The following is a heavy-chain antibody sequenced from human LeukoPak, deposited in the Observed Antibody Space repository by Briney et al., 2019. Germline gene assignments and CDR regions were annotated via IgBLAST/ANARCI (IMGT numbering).Heavy chain of an antibody. D-gene: IGHD3-10*01. V-gene: IGHV3-7*03. CDR1: GLTFSIHW. CDR2: INQDGSDK. CDR3: ARTHYGSGSYPAYYYYYMGV. Sequence: GGSLRLSCAASGLTFSIHWMNWVRQAPGKGLECVANINQDGSDKYYVDSVKGRFTISRDNAKNSLYLQMNSLRAEDTAVYYCARTHYGSGSYPAYYYYYMGVWGKGTTVTISS. J-gene: IGHJ6*03.